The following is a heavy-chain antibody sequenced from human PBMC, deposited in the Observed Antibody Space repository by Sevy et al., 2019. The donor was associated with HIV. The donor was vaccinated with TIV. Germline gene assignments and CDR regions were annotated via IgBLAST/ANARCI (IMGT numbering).Heavy chain of an antibody. CDR2: IYFTGST. CDR1: GGSTSLYY. J-gene: IGHJ4*02. D-gene: IGHD1-26*01. CDR3: ARAPLISLDILGATSVFDS. V-gene: IGHV4-59*13. Sequence: SETLSLTCTVSGGSTSLYYWSWIRQPPGKGPEWIGYIYFTGSTDYNPSLKSRVTISLDTSKNQFSLKLTSVTAADTAVYYCARAPLISLDILGATSVFDSWGQGTPVTVSS.